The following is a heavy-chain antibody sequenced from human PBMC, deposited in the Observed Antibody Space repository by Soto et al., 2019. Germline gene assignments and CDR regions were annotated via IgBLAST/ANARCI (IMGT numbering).Heavy chain of an antibody. CDR2: IYHSGST. D-gene: IGHD1-26*01. Sequence: PSETLSLTCAVSGGSISSSNWWSWVRQPPGKGLEWIGAIYHSGSTTYNPSLKSRVTISVDKSKNQFSLKLSSVTAADTAGDYWATHPCRNPVGRVPAYYGKDGWGQGTRVTGSS. V-gene: IGHV4-4*02. CDR1: GGSISSSNW. J-gene: IGHJ6*02. CDR3: ATHPCRNPVGRVPAYYGKDG.